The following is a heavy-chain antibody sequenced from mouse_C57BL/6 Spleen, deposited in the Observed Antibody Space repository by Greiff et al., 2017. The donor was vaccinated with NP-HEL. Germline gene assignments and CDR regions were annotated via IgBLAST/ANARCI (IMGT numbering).Heavy chain of an antibody. CDR3: ARRGDYDVGDY. CDR1: GYAFSSSW. D-gene: IGHD2-4*01. J-gene: IGHJ2*01. Sequence: QVQLQQPGPELVKPGASVKISCKASGYAFSSSWMNWVKQRPGKGLEWIGRIYPGDGDTNYNGKFKGKATLTADKSSSTAYMQLSSLTSEDSAVYFCARRGDYDVGDYWGQGTTLTVSS. CDR2: IYPGDGDT. V-gene: IGHV1-82*01.